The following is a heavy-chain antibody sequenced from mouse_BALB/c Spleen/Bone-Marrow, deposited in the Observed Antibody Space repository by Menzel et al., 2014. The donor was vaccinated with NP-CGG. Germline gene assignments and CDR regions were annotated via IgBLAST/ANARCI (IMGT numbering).Heavy chain of an antibody. J-gene: IGHJ2*01. Sequence: EVQLVESGGGLVQPGGPLKLSCAASGFTFSSYTMSWVRQTPEKRLEWVAYISNGSGSTYYPDTVKGRFTISRDNAKNTLYLQMSSLKSEDTAMYYCARQIYFPYFDYWGQGTTLTVSS. CDR2: ISNGSGST. CDR1: GFTFSSYT. D-gene: IGHD2-1*01. CDR3: ARQIYFPYFDY. V-gene: IGHV5-12-2*01.